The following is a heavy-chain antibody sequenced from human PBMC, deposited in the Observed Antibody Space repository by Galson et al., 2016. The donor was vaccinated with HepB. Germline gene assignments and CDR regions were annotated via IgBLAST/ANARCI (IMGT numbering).Heavy chain of an antibody. CDR3: ARGIGGTDRRHWFDP. J-gene: IGHJ5*02. CDR2: IISTGSDT. CDR1: GFIFSTQS. V-gene: IGHV3-21*01. Sequence: SLRLSCAATGFIFSTQSMNWVRQAPGKGLEWVSSIISTGSDTSYADSVKDRFTISRDNGKNTLYLQMNSLRAEDTAVYYGARGIGGTDRRHWFDPWGQGALVTVSS. D-gene: IGHD3-10*01.